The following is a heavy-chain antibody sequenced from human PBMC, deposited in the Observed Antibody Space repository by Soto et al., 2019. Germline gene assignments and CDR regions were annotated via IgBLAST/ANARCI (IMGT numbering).Heavy chain of an antibody. CDR3: ARECLIREGYNTNNWFDP. CDR1: GFTFSDYY. J-gene: IGHJ5*02. D-gene: IGHD3-16*01. V-gene: IGHV3-11*01. Sequence: VGSLRLSCAASGFTFSDYYMSWIRQAPGKGLEWVSYISSSGSTIYYADSVKGRFTISRDNAKNSLYLQMNSLRAEDTAVYYCARECLIREGYNTNNWFDPWGQGTLVTVSS. CDR2: ISSSGSTI.